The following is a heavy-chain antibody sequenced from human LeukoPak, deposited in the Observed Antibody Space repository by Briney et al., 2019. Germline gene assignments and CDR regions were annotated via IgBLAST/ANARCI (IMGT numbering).Heavy chain of an antibody. D-gene: IGHD3-9*01. V-gene: IGHV1-18*01. Sequence: GASVKVSCKASGYTFTSYGISWVRQAPGQGLEWMGWISAYNGNTNYAQKLQGRVTMTTDTSTSTAYMELRSLRSDDTAVYYCARDPQLRYFDWLSGVDYWGRGTLVTVSS. J-gene: IGHJ4*02. CDR2: ISAYNGNT. CDR3: ARDPQLRYFDWLSGVDY. CDR1: GYTFTSYG.